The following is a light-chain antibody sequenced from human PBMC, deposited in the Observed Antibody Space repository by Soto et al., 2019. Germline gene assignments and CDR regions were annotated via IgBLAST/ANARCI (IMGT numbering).Light chain of an antibody. CDR3: QQYIRFSLT. V-gene: IGKV1-5*01. J-gene: IGKJ4*01. CDR2: DAS. CDR1: QGISNL. Sequence: DIQMTQSPSTLSASVGDRVTITCRASQGISNLLAWYQQKPGQVPKLLIYDASTLESGVSSRFSGSGSGTEFALTISGLQPDDFASYYCQQYIRFSLTFGGGTKVEIK.